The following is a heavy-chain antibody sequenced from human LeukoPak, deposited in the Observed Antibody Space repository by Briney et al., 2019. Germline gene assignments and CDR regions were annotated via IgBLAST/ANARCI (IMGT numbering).Heavy chain of an antibody. CDR1: GYSISSGYY. CDR3: ARVVVVTAAREAYYYYYYMDV. V-gene: IGHV4-38-2*02. CDR2: IYHGGNT. D-gene: IGHD2-21*02. J-gene: IGHJ6*03. Sequence: SETLSLTCTVSGYSISSGYYWGWIRQPPGKGLEWIGSIYHGGNTYYNPSLKSRVTISVDTSKNQFSLKLSSVTAADTAVYYCARVVVVTAAREAYYYYYYMDVWGKGTTVTISS.